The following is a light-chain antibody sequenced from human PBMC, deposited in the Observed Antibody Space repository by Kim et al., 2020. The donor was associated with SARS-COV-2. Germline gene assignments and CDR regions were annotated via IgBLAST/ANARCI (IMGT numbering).Light chain of an antibody. CDR2: GAS. V-gene: IGKV3-15*01. Sequence: VFPGDKAPLSCRASQSVSSNLAWYQQNPGQAPRLLIYGASTRAPGIPARFSGSGSGTEFTLTISSLQSENFAVYYCQQYNNWPPTFGQGTKVDIK. CDR3: QQYNNWPPT. J-gene: IGKJ1*01. CDR1: QSVSSN.